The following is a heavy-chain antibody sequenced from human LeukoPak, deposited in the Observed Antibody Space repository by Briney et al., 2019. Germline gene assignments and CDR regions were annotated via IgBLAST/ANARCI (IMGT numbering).Heavy chain of an antibody. V-gene: IGHV3-53*01. CDR1: RFTFSSNY. D-gene: IGHD5-24*01. J-gene: IGHJ4*02. CDR3: ARGVEEMATMFY. Sequence: PGRSLRLSCAASRFTFSSNYMSWVRQAPGKGLEWVSVIYSGGSTYYADSVKGRFTISRDNSKNTLYLQMNSLRAEDTAVYYCARGVEEMATMFYWGQGTLVTVSS. CDR2: IYSGGST.